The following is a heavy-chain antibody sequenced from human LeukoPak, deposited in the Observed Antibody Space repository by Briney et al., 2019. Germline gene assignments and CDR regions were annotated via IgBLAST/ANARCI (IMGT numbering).Heavy chain of an antibody. CDR3: ARHKWGLVVVPAAMGAFDI. J-gene: IGHJ3*02. V-gene: IGHV4-34*01. CDR1: GGSFSGYY. CDR2: INRSGST. D-gene: IGHD2-2*01. Sequence: SETLSLTCAVYGGSFSGYYWSWIRQPPGKGLEWIGEINRSGSTNYNPSLKSRVTISVDTSKNQFSLKLSSVTAADTAVYYCARHKWGLVVVPAAMGAFDIWGQGTMVTVSS.